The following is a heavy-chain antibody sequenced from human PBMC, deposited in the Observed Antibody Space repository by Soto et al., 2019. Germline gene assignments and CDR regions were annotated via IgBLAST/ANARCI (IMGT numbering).Heavy chain of an antibody. Sequence: GGSLRLSCAASGFTFSAYSINWVRQAPGKGLDWVSSISSTSSVIFYAESVRGRFTISRDNAKNSLYLQMNGLRAEDTAVYYCVSGGSGATSADLFDAWGQGTLVTV. CDR1: GFTFSAYS. CDR2: ISSTSSVI. D-gene: IGHD3-10*01. V-gene: IGHV3-21*01. J-gene: IGHJ3*01. CDR3: VSGGSGATSADLFDA.